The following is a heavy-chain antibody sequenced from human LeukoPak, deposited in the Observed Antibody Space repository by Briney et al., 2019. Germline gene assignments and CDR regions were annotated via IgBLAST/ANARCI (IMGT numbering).Heavy chain of an antibody. CDR1: GFPLSDAW. V-gene: IGHV3-23*01. D-gene: IGHD5-18*01. J-gene: IGHJ4*02. CDR2: ISGSAHKI. CDR3: AGRITGYSSGYVF. Sequence: GGSLRLSCAVSGFPLSDAWMNWVRQAPGKGLDWVSVISGSAHKIRYADSVRGRFTIPRDNSENTVYLQMNNLRGEDTAIYYCAGRITGYSSGYVFWGQGTLVTVSS.